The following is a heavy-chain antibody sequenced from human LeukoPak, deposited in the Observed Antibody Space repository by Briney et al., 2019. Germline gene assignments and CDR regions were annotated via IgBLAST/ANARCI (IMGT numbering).Heavy chain of an antibody. V-gene: IGHV3-33*08. CDR2: IWYDGSNK. Sequence: GGSLRLSCAASGFTFSDYYMSWIRQAPGKGLEWVAVIWYDGSNKYYADSVKGRFTISRDNSKNTLYLQMNSLRAEDTAVYYCARDLPDNAFDYWGQGTLVTVSS. CDR1: GFTFSDYY. J-gene: IGHJ4*02. CDR3: ARDLPDNAFDY. D-gene: IGHD1-14*01.